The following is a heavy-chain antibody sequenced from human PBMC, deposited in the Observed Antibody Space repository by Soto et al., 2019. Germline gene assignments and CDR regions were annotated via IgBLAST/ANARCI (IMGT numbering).Heavy chain of an antibody. V-gene: IGHV3-23*01. CDR3: AKRLLGLERRFFAFDI. D-gene: IGHD1-1*01. CDR1: GFTFSSYA. J-gene: IGHJ3*02. CDR2: ISGSGGST. Sequence: GGSLRLSCAASGFTFSSYAMSWVRQAPGKGLEWVSAISGSGGSTYYADSVKGRFTISRDNSKNTLYLQMNSLRAEDTAVYYCAKRLLGLERRFFAFDIWGQGTMVTVSS.